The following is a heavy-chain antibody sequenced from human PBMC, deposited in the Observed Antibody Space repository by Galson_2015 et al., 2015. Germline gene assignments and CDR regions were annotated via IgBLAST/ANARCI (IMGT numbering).Heavy chain of an antibody. D-gene: IGHD5-12*01. Sequence: SLRLSCAASGFTFSSYGMHWVRQAPGKGLEWVAVIWYDGSNKYFADSVKGRFTISRDNSKNTLYLQMNSLRAEDTAVYYCARAPYSGYGTFVYWGQGTLVTVSS. CDR3: ARAPYSGYGTFVY. V-gene: IGHV3-33*01. CDR1: GFTFSSYG. J-gene: IGHJ4*02. CDR2: IWYDGSNK.